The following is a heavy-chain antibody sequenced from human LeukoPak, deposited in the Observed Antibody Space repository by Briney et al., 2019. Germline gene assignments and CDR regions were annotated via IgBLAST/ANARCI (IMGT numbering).Heavy chain of an antibody. CDR3: ARDESSGKQDYYYYYYMDV. J-gene: IGHJ6*03. D-gene: IGHD3-22*01. Sequence: GGSLRLSCASSGFTFRTYGMHWVRQAPGKGLEWVSSISSSSSYIYYADSVKGRFTISRDNAKNSLYLQMNSLRAEDTAVYYCARDESSGKQDYYYYYYMDVWGKGTTVTVSS. CDR2: ISSSSSYI. V-gene: IGHV3-21*01. CDR1: GFTFRTYG.